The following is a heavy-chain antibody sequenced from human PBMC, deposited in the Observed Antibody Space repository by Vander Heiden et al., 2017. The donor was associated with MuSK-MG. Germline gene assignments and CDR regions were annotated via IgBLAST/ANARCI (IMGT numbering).Heavy chain of an antibody. CDR2: ISSSGSTI. CDR3: ATADDYGNYYYMDV. V-gene: IGHV3-48*03. J-gene: IGHJ6*03. CDR1: GFTFSSYE. D-gene: IGHD4-17*01. Sequence: EVQLVESGGGLVQPGGSLRLSCAASGFTFSSYEMNWVRQAPGKGLEWVSYISSSGSTIYYADSVKGRFTISRDNAKNSLYLQMNSMRAEDTAVYYCATADDYGNYYYMDVWGKGTTVTVYS.